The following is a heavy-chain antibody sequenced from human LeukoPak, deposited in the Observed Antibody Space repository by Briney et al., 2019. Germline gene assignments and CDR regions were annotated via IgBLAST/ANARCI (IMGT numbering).Heavy chain of an antibody. V-gene: IGHV4-39*01. CDR1: GDSSSGHSYF. CDR3: ARTVPFNGVWRATFDS. Sequence: SDTLSLTCTVSGDSSSGHSYFWGWLRQAPGKGLEWIGNIHHIGSTYYNPSLKSRAAISVDTSTKQFSLKLTSVTAADTAVYYCARTVPFNGVWRATFDSWGQRKLVTVSS. CDR2: IHHIGST. J-gene: IGHJ4*02. D-gene: IGHD2-8*01.